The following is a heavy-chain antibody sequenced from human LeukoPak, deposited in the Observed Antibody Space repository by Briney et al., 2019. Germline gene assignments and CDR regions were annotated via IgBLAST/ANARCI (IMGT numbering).Heavy chain of an antibody. CDR1: GFTFSSYA. V-gene: IGHV3-64D*06. D-gene: IGHD3-10*01. CDR2: ISSNGGST. Sequence: GGSLRLSCSASGFTFSSYAMHWVRQAPGKGLEYVSAISSNGGSTYYADSVKGRFIISRDNSKNTLYLQMGSLRAEDTAVYYCVKGHYYGSGTPTFDYWGQGTLVTVSS. J-gene: IGHJ4*02. CDR3: VKGHYYGSGTPTFDY.